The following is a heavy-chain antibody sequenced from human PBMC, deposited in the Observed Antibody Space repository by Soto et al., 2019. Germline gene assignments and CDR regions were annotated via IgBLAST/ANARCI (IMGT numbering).Heavy chain of an antibody. J-gene: IGHJ4*02. D-gene: IGHD6-6*01. CDR3: ARDLPARYSRSSEGY. Sequence: GASVKVSCKASGYTFTSYGISWVRQAPGQGLEWMGWISAYNGDTNYAQKLQGRVTMTTDTSTSTAYMELRSLRSDDTAVYYCARDLPARYSRSSEGYWGQGALVTVSS. CDR2: ISAYNGDT. CDR1: GYTFTSYG. V-gene: IGHV1-18*01.